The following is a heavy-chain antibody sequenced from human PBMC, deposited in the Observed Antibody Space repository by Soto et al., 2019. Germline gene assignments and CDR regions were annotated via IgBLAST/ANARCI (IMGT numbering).Heavy chain of an antibody. CDR1: GFTFSSYG. CDR3: AKDRRAGGNYGFYSDF. Sequence: EVQLLESGGGLVQPGGSLRLSCAASGFTFSSYGMTWVRQAPGKGLEWVSFSSATGAGTYYAVSVKGRFTISRDNSKNTLYLQMTSLRADATAVYYCAKDRRAGGNYGFYSDFWGQGALVIVSS. V-gene: IGHV3-23*01. D-gene: IGHD1-7*01. CDR2: SSATGAGT. J-gene: IGHJ4*02.